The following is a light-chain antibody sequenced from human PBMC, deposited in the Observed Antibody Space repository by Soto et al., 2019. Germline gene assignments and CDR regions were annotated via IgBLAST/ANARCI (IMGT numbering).Light chain of an antibody. CDR2: DNY. J-gene: IGLJ3*02. CDR3: GRWDTTLNVWV. V-gene: IGLV1-51*01. Sequence: QSVLTQPPSVSAAPGQTVTISCSGSSSGVGHESVSWYQSLPGTAPKLLIYDNYKRPSGIPDRFSGSQSGTSATLGITGLQTGDEADYYCGRWDTTLNVWVFGGGTKLTVL. CDR1: SSGVGHES.